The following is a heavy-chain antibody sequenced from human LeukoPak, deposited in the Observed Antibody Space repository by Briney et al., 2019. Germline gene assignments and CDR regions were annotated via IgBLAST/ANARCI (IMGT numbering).Heavy chain of an antibody. Sequence: GGSLRLSCAASGFTFSSYAMSWVRQAPGKGLEWDSAISGSGGSTYYADSVKGRFTISRDNSKNTLYLQMNSLRAEDTAVYYCAKDLGYSSGWYEGYYFDYWGQGTLVTVSS. CDR1: GFTFSSYA. V-gene: IGHV3-23*01. CDR2: ISGSGGST. J-gene: IGHJ4*02. D-gene: IGHD6-19*01. CDR3: AKDLGYSSGWYEGYYFDY.